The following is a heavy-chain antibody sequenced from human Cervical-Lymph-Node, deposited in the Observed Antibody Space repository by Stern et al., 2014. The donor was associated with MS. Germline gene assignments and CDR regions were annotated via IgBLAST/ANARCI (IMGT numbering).Heavy chain of an antibody. CDR1: GGTFSKFP. CDR2: IFPSFVTT. V-gene: IGHV1-69*01. Sequence: QVQLVESGAEVTKPGSSVKVSCKASGGTFSKFPSSWVRQAPGQGLEWMGGIFPSFVTTAYAEEFRGRVTITADVSTSTVYMELSSLRSDDTAVYYCALSSETSDRWYSLGYDLWGQGTLVTVSS. J-gene: IGHJ5*02. CDR3: ALSSETSDRWYSLGYDL. D-gene: IGHD6-13*01.